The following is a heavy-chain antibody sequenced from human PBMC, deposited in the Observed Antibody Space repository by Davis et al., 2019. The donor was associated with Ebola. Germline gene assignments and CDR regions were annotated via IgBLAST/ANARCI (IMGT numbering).Heavy chain of an antibody. V-gene: IGHV1-2*04. J-gene: IGHJ4*02. CDR3: AREGGYCSGGSCYSLFV. CDR2: INPNSGGT. Sequence: AASVKVSCKASGYTFTGYYMHWVRQAPGQGLEWMGWINPNSGGTNYAQKFQGWVTMTRDTSISPAYMELSRLRSDDTAVYYCAREGGYCSGGSCYSLFVWGQGALVTVSS. CDR1: GYTFTGYY. D-gene: IGHD2-15*01.